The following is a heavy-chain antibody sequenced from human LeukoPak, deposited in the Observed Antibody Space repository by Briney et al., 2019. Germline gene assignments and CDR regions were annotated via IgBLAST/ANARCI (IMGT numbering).Heavy chain of an antibody. Sequence: ASVKVSCKVSGYTLTELSMHWVRQAPGKGLEWMGSFDPEDGETIYAQKFQGRVTMTEDTSTDTAYMELSSLRSEDTAVYYCATAQRYDSSGYYYATFDYWGQGTLVTVSS. J-gene: IGHJ4*02. CDR2: FDPEDGET. CDR1: GYTLTELS. CDR3: ATAQRYDSSGYYYATFDY. V-gene: IGHV1-24*01. D-gene: IGHD3-22*01.